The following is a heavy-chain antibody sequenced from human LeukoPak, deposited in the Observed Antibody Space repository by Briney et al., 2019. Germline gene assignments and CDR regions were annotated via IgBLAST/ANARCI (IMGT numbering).Heavy chain of an antibody. CDR2: IYSGGST. CDR3: ARAPGPSGGDAFDI. V-gene: IGHV3-66*01. Sequence: GGSLRLSCAASGFTVSSNYMSWVRQAPGKGLEWVSVIYSGGSTYYADSVKGRFTISRDNSKNTLYLQMNSLRAEDTAVYYCARAPGPSGGDAFDIWGQGTMVTVSS. J-gene: IGHJ3*02. CDR1: GFTVSSNY. D-gene: IGHD2-15*01.